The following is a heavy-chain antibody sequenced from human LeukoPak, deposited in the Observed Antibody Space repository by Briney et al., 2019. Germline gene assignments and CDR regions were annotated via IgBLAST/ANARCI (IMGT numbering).Heavy chain of an antibody. D-gene: IGHD3-22*01. CDR1: GFTFSSYA. CDR2: ISGSGGST. J-gene: IGHJ4*02. CDR3: AKEGHGHYYDSSGYYPHPH. Sequence: QSGGSLRLSCAASGFTFSSYAMSWVRQAPGKGLEWVSAISGSGGSTYYADSVKGRFTISRDNSKNTLYLQMNSLRAEDTAVYYCAKEGHGHYYDSSGYYPHPHWGQGTLVTVSS. V-gene: IGHV3-23*01.